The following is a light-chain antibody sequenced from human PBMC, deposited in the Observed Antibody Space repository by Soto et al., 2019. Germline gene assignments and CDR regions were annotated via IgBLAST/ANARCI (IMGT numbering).Light chain of an antibody. J-gene: IGLJ3*02. CDR1: SSNVGNNH. V-gene: IGLV1-47*01. Sequence: QSVLTQPPSTSGTPGQRVTISCSGRSSNVGNNHVYWYRQLPGTTPKLLMFRSNQRPSGVPDRFSGSKSGTSASLAISGLXXXXXXXYXCAAWADSLSVGVFGGGTKLTVL. CDR2: RSN. CDR3: AAWADSLSVGV.